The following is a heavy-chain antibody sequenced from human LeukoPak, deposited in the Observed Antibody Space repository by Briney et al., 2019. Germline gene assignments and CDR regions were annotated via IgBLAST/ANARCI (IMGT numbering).Heavy chain of an antibody. V-gene: IGHV3-48*03. CDR1: GFSFSSCG. CDR3: ARGLNYYGVDV. J-gene: IGHJ6*02. CDR2: MSSSGSTI. Sequence: GGSLRLSCAASGFSFSSCGMNWVRQAPGKGLEWVSYMSSSGSTIIYADSVKGRFTISRDNAKNSLYLQMNSLRAEDTAVYYCARGLNYYGVDVWGQGTSVTVSS.